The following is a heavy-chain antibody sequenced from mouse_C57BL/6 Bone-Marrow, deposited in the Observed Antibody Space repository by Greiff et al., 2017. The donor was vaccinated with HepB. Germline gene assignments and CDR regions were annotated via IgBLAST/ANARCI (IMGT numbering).Heavy chain of an antibody. CDR2: ISYDGSN. CDR1: GYSITSGYY. CDR3: ASEEDYDLCLDV. Sequence: DVQLVESGPGLVKPSQSLSLTCSVTGYSITSGYYWYWIRQFPGNKLEWRRYISYDGSNNYNPSLKNRISITHDTSKNQFFLKLNSVTTEDTATYYCASEEDYDLCLDVWGTGTTVTVSS. D-gene: IGHD2-4*01. V-gene: IGHV3-6*01. J-gene: IGHJ1*03.